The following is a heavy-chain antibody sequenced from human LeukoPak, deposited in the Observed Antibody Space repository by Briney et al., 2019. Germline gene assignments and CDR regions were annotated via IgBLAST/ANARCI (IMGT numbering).Heavy chain of an antibody. CDR1: GGSISSGSYY. Sequence: SQTLSPTCTVSGGSISSGSYYWSWIRQPAGKGLEWIGRIYTSGSTNYNPSLKSRVTISVDTSKNQFSLKLSSVTAADTAVYYCAREPLGGVHSGCIDYWGQGTLVTVSS. J-gene: IGHJ4*02. CDR3: AREPLGGVHSGCIDY. CDR2: IYTSGST. D-gene: IGHD5-12*01. V-gene: IGHV4-61*02.